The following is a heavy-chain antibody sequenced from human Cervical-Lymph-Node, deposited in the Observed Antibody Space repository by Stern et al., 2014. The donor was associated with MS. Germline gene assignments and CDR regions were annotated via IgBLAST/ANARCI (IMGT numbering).Heavy chain of an antibody. J-gene: IGHJ4*02. CDR3: ARGTRITIFGVVILNVRIVAMFDY. CDR2: INPSGGST. V-gene: IGHV1-46*01. D-gene: IGHD3-3*01. Sequence: VQLVESGAEVKKPGASVKVSCKASGYTFTSYYMHWVRQAPGQGLEWMGIINPSGGSTSYAQKFQGRVTMTRDTSTSTVYMELSSLRSEDTAVYYCARGTRITIFGVVILNVRIVAMFDYWGQGTLVTVSS. CDR1: GYTFTSYY.